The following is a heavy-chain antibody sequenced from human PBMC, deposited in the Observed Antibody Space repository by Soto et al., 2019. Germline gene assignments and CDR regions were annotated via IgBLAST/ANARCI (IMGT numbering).Heavy chain of an antibody. CDR2: IDVGGGTT. D-gene: IGHD4-17*01. CDR1: GFTFTGYT. V-gene: IGHV3-23*01. CDR3: AKGVTTNL. Sequence: VQLLESGGGLVQPGGSLRLSCAASGFTFTGYTMSWVRQAPGKGLEWVSAIDVGGGTTYYADSVKGRFTISRDNSNNSINLQMNSLGGDDTAIFFCAKGVTTNLWGQGTLVTPPS. J-gene: IGHJ4*02.